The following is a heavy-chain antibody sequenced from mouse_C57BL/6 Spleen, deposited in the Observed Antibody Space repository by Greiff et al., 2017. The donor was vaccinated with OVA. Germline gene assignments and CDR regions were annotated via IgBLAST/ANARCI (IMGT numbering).Heavy chain of an antibody. J-gene: IGHJ3*01. CDR3: ARPPSLYGNYGFAY. Sequence: QVQLQQSGAELVKPGASVKISCKASGYAFSSYWMNWVKQRPGKGLEWIGQIYPGDGDTNYNGKFKGKATLTADKSSSTAYMQLSSLTSEDSAVYFCARPPSLYGNYGFAYWGQGTLVTVSA. CDR1: GYAFSSYW. CDR2: IYPGDGDT. V-gene: IGHV1-80*01. D-gene: IGHD2-1*01.